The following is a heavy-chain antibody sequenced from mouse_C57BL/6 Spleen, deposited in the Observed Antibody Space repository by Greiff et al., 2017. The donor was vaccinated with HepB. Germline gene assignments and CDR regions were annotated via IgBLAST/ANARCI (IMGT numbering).Heavy chain of an antibody. D-gene: IGHD4-1*01. CDR2: SRNKANDYTT. V-gene: IGHV7-1*01. CDR3: ARDATGMDY. J-gene: IGHJ4*01. Sequence: EVKVVESGGGLVQSGRSLRLSCATSGFTFSDFYMEWVRQAPGKGLEWIAASRNKANDYTTEYSASVKGRFIVSRDTSQSILYLQMNALRAEDTAIYYCARDATGMDYWGQGTSVTVSS. CDR1: GFTFSDFY.